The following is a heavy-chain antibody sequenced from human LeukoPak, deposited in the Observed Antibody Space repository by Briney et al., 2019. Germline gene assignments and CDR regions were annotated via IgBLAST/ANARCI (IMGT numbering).Heavy chain of an antibody. CDR3: ARGGLNVVGFYYYYYYMDV. Sequence: ASVKVSCKASGYTFTSYGISWVRQAPGQGLEWMGWISAYNGNTNYAQKLQGRVTITRNTSISTAYMELSSLRSEDTAVYYCARGGLNVVGFYYYYYYMDVWGKGTTVTVSS. J-gene: IGHJ6*03. V-gene: IGHV1-18*01. D-gene: IGHD2-2*01. CDR2: ISAYNGNT. CDR1: GYTFTSYG.